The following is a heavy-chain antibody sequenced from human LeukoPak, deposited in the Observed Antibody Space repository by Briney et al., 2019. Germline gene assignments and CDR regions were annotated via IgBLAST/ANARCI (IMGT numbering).Heavy chain of an antibody. J-gene: IGHJ4*02. D-gene: IGHD3-9*01. Sequence: PSETLSLTCTVSGGSISSSSYYWGWLRQPPGKGLEWIGSIYYSGSTYYNPSLKSRVTISVDTSKNQCSLKLTSVTAADTAVYYCARDGGRYVDWLLQEYWGQGTLVTVSS. CDR2: IYYSGST. V-gene: IGHV4-39*07. CDR1: GGSISSSSYY. CDR3: ARDGGRYVDWLLQEY.